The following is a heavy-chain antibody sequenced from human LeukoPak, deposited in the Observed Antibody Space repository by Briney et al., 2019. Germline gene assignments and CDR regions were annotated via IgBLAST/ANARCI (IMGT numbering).Heavy chain of an antibody. CDR2: IKSKTDGGTT. Sequence: PGGSLRLSCAASGFTFSNAWMSWVRQAPGKGLEWVGRIKSKTDGGTTDYAAPVKGRFTISRDDSKNTLYLQMNSLKTEDTAVYYCTTDLDSGSGWPAYYYYYMDVWGKGTTVTVSS. CDR1: GFTFSNAW. CDR3: TTDLDSGSGWPAYYYYYMDV. D-gene: IGHD6-19*01. J-gene: IGHJ6*03. V-gene: IGHV3-15*01.